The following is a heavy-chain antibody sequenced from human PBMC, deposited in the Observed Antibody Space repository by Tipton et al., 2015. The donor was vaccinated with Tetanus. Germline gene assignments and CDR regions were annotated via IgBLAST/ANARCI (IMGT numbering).Heavy chain of an antibody. V-gene: IGHV3-30*18. CDR2: ISYDGSNK. CDR3: AKSSGYYDSSGYYSY. D-gene: IGHD3-22*01. Sequence: CAASGFTFSSYGMHWVRQAPGKGLEWVAVISYDGSNKYYADSVKGRFTISRDNSKNTLYLQMNSLRAEDTAVYYCAKSSGYYDSSGYYSYWGQGTLVTVSS. CDR1: GFTFSSYG. J-gene: IGHJ4*02.